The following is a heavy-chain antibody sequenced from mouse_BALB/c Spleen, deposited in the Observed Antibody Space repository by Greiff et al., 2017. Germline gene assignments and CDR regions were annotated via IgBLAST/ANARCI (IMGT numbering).Heavy chain of an antibody. CDR2: INPGSGGT. CDR1: GYAFTNYL. CDR3: ARGGDGYYDGYAMDY. J-gene: IGHJ4*01. Sequence: VQLQQSGAELVRPGTSVKVSCKASGYAFTNYLIEWVKQRPGQGLEWIGVINPGSGGTNYNEKFKGKATLTADKSSSTAYMQLSSLTSDDSAVYFCARGGDGYYDGYAMDYWGQGTSVTVSS. V-gene: IGHV1-54*01. D-gene: IGHD2-3*01.